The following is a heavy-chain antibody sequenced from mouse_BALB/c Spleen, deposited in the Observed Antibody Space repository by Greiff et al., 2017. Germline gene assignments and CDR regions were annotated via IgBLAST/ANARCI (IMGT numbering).Heavy chain of an antibody. CDR2: IWAGGST. CDR3: ARDYYGTTYYAMDY. V-gene: IGHV2-9*02. Sequence: QVQLKQSGPGLVAPSQSLSITCAVSGCSLTTYGLHWVRQPPGKGLEWLGVIWAGGSTNYNSALMSRLSISKDNSKSQVFLKMNSLQTDDTAMYYCARDYYGTTYYAMDYGGQGTSGTVSS. CDR1: GCSLTTYG. D-gene: IGHD1-1*01. J-gene: IGHJ4*01.